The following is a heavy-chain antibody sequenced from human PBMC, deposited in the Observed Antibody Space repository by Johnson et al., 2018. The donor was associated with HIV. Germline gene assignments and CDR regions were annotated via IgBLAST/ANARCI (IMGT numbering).Heavy chain of an antibody. J-gene: IGHJ3*02. Sequence: VQLVESGGGLVKPGGSLRLSCAASGFTFNNAWMSWVRQAPGKGLAWVGRIKSKSDGGTSDYAAPVKARFTISRDDSKNTLYLQMNSLKTEDTAVYYCTTDPIAAAGPDAFDIWGQGTVVTVSS. D-gene: IGHD6-13*01. CDR1: GFTFNNAW. CDR3: TTDPIAAAGPDAFDI. CDR2: IKSKSDGGTS. V-gene: IGHV3-15*01.